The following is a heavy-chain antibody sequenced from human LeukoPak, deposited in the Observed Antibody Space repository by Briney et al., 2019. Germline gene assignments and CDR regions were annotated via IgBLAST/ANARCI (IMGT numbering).Heavy chain of an antibody. V-gene: IGHV4-59*08. Sequence: SETLSLTCTVSGGFIRSYFWSWIRQPPGKGLEWIGCIYDSGTTNYNPSLKSRVSISVDTSKNQFSLKLSSVTAADTALYYCARQGRAVAGSADAFDVWGQGTMVTVPS. CDR1: GGFIRSYF. CDR2: IYDSGTT. CDR3: ARQGRAVAGSADAFDV. J-gene: IGHJ3*01. D-gene: IGHD6-19*01.